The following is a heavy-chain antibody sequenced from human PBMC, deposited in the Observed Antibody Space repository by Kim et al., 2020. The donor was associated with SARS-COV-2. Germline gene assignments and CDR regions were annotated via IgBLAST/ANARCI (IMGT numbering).Heavy chain of an antibody. J-gene: IGHJ4*02. D-gene: IGHD5-18*01. Sequence: DSVKGRFTISRDNSKNTLYLQMNSLRAEDTAVYYCAKEQYRGYSYGYLDYWGQGTLVTVSS. CDR3: AKEQYRGYSYGYLDY. V-gene: IGHV3-30*02.